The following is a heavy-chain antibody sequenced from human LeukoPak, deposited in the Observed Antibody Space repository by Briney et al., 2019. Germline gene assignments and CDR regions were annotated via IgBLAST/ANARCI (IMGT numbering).Heavy chain of an antibody. J-gene: IGHJ5*02. CDR2: IIPIFGTA. CDR3: ARGGIYCSGGSCYSESWFDP. CDR1: GGTFSSYA. D-gene: IGHD2-15*01. V-gene: IGHV1-69*05. Sequence: APVKVSCKASGGTFSSYAISWVRQAPGQGLEWMGRIIPIFGTANYAQKFQGRVTITTDESTSTAYMELSRLRSEDTAVYYCARGGIYCSGGSCYSESWFDPWGQGTLVTVSS.